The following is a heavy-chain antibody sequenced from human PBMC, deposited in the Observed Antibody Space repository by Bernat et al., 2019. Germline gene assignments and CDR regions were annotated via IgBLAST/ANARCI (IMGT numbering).Heavy chain of an antibody. CDR2: INHRGNT. J-gene: IGHJ6*02. V-gene: IGHV4-31*03. CDR3: ARVDPHDYYYGAAV. CDR1: GASVSSGGSY. Sequence: QVQLQESGPGLVSPSEMLSVTCSVSGASVSSGGSYWSWIRQRPGKGLEWIGYINHRGNTYYNPSLDGRLMISKDSSKNQFSLSLRSVTAADTAVYFCARVDPHDYYYGAAVWGRGTTVTVSS. D-gene: IGHD2-2*03.